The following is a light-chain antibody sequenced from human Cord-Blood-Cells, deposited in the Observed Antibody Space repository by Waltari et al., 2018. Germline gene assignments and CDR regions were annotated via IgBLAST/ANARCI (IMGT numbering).Light chain of an antibody. CDR3: SSYTSSSTVV. J-gene: IGLJ2*01. Sequence: QSALTQTASVSGSPGQSITISCTGTSSDAGGYNYVSWYQQHPGTAPKPMIYEVSNRPSGVSNRCSGSKSGNTASLTISGLQAEDEADYYCSSYTSSSTVVFGGGTKLTVL. CDR2: EVS. CDR1: SSDAGGYNY. V-gene: IGLV2-14*01.